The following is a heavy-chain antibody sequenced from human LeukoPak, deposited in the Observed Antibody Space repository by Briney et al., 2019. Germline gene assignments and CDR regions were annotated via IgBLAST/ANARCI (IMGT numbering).Heavy chain of an antibody. Sequence: SETLSLTCTVSGGSISSYYWSWIRQPPGKGLEWIGYIYYSGSTNYNPSHKSRVTISVDTSKNQFSLKLSSVTAADTAVYYCARGSVGVPSMVATGAFDIWGQGTMVTVSS. CDR2: IYYSGST. CDR3: ARGSVGVPSMVATGAFDI. D-gene: IGHD5-12*01. V-gene: IGHV4-59*01. CDR1: GGSISSYY. J-gene: IGHJ3*02.